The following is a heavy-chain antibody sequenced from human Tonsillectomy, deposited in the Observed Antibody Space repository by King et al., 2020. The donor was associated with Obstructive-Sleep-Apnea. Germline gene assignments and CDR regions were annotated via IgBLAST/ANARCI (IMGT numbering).Heavy chain of an antibody. CDR3: ARAYCGGDCYSGAGWLDP. CDR1: GGSFNDYY. Sequence: VQLQQWGAGLLKPSETLSLACAVYGGSFNDYYWTWIRQPPGKGLEWMAEINHSGSTNYTPSLKSRVTISVDTSKNQFSLKLSSVTAADTAVNYCARAYCGGDCYSGAGWLDPWGQGTLVTVSS. V-gene: IGHV4-34*01. J-gene: IGHJ5*02. CDR2: INHSGST. D-gene: IGHD2-21*02.